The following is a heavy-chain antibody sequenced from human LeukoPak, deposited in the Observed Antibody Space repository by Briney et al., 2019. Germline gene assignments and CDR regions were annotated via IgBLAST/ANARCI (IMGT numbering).Heavy chain of an antibody. Sequence: GGSLRLSCAASGFTFSSYAMSWVRQAPGKGLEWVSAISGSGGSTYYVDSVKGRFTISRDNSKNTLYLQMNSLRAEDTAVYYCAKRHGGWYEYYFDYWGQGTLVTVSS. CDR3: AKRHGGWYEYYFDY. V-gene: IGHV3-23*01. J-gene: IGHJ4*02. CDR1: GFTFSSYA. D-gene: IGHD6-19*01. CDR2: ISGSGGST.